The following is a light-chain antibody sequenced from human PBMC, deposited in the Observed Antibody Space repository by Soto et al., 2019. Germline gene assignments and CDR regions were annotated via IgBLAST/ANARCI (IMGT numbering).Light chain of an antibody. CDR2: DTS. Sequence: EVVLTQSPATLSLSPGERATLSCRASQSVSDYLVWYQQKPGQAPGLLIYDTSNRATGIPARFSGSGSRTDFTLTISSLEPEDFALYYCHQRLNWPPRTCGGGTRVELK. CDR3: HQRLNWPPRT. J-gene: IGKJ4*01. V-gene: IGKV3-11*01. CDR1: QSVSDY.